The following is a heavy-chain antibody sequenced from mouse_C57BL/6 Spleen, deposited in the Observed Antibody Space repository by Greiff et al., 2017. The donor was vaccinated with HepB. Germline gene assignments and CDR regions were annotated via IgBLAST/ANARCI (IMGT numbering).Heavy chain of an antibody. Sequence: VQLQQSGPELVKPGASVKLSCKASGYTFTSYDINWVKQRPGQGLEWIGGIYPRDGSTKYNEKFKGKATLTVDTSSSTAYMELHSQTSEDAAVYCWAWGGVRPWFAYWGQGTLVTVSA. D-gene: IGHD5-1*01. V-gene: IGHV1-85*01. CDR2: IYPRDGST. CDR1: GYTFTSYD. CDR3: AWGGVRPWFAY. J-gene: IGHJ3*01.